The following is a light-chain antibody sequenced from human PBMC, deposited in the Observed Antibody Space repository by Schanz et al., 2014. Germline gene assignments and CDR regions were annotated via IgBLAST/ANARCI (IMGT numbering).Light chain of an antibody. Sequence: EIVMTQSPATLSVSPGERGTLSCRASQTVSNNLAWYQQKPGQAPRLLIYAASSRATGIPDRFSGGGSDTDFTLTITRLEPDDFGVFYCQQYGLAPYTFGRGTRLELK. CDR3: QQYGLAPYT. V-gene: IGKV3-20*01. CDR2: AAS. CDR1: QTVSNN. J-gene: IGKJ2*01.